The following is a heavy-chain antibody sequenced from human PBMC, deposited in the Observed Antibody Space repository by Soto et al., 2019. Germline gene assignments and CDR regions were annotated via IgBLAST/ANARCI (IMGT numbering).Heavy chain of an antibody. J-gene: IGHJ4*02. CDR3: ARVDCTNGVCYPPDY. CDR1: GGSFSGYY. D-gene: IGHD2-8*01. V-gene: IGHV4-34*01. Sequence: PSETLSLTCAVYGGSFSGYYWSWIRQPPGKGLEWVGEINHSGSTNYNPSLKSRVTISVDTSKNQFSLKLSSVTAADTAVYYCARVDCTNGVCYPPDYWGQGTLVTVSS. CDR2: INHSGST.